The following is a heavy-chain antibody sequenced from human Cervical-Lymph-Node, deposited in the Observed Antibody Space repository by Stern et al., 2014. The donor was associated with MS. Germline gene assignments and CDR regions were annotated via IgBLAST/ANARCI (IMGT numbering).Heavy chain of an antibody. CDR2: INPKTGNP. Sequence: VQLVESGSELKRPGASVKVSCKASGYTFTKYAMNWVRQAPGQRLEWMGWINPKTGNPTYAQGFRERFVFSLDTSVSTAYLLINSLKAEDTAVYYCATSRPFDYWGQGALVTVSS. J-gene: IGHJ4*02. CDR1: GYTFTKYA. V-gene: IGHV7-4-1*02. CDR3: ATSRPFDY.